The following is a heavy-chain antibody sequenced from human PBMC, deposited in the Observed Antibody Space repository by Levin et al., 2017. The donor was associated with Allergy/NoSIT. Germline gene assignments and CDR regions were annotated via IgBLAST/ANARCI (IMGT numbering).Heavy chain of an antibody. CDR3: ARGGGKPRRIAAAGTEDWFDP. V-gene: IGHV4-4*02. Sequence: SETLSLTCAVSGGSISSSNWWSWVRQPPGKGLEWIGEIYHSGSTNYNPSLKSRVTISVDKSKNQFSLKLSSVTAADTAVYYCARGGGKPRRIAAAGTEDWFDPWGQGTLVTVSS. CDR1: GGSISSSNW. CDR2: IYHSGST. J-gene: IGHJ5*02. D-gene: IGHD6-13*01.